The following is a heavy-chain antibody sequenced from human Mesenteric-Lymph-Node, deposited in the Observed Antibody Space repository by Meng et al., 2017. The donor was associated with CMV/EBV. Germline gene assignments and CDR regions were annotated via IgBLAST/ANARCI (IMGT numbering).Heavy chain of an antibody. J-gene: IGHJ1*01. Sequence: CEASGYPFTHYAIQWVRQAPGQGLQWLGCIKTDNGKTEYSQKFQGRVTITRDTSAKTTYMELRSLRLDDTAVYFCARGGADPYSNLTFWGQGALVTVSS. D-gene: IGHD4-11*01. CDR3: ARGGADPYSNLTF. V-gene: IGHV1-3*04. CDR1: GYPFTHYA. CDR2: IKTDNGKT.